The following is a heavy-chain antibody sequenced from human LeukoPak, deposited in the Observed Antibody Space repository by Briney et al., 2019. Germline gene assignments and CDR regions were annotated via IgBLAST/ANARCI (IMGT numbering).Heavy chain of an antibody. CDR3: ARGPGSYLIVGTSNYGFDI. CDR2: IDHSGGT. D-gene: IGHD1-26*01. CDR1: GGSFSAYY. J-gene: IGHJ3*02. Sequence: SETLSLTCAVYGGSFSAYYWSWLRQSPRKGREWIGEIDHSGGTNYSPSLKSRVTISVDTSKNQFSLRLNSVTAADTAVYFCARGPGSYLIVGTSNYGFDIWGQGTMVSVSS. V-gene: IGHV4-34*01.